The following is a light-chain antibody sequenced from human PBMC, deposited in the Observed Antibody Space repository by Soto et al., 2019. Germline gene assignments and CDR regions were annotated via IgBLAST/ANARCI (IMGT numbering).Light chain of an antibody. CDR3: QQTYTSPGT. J-gene: IGKJ2*02. V-gene: IGKV1-39*01. Sequence: DIQMTQSPSSLSASVGDRVTITCRASQSISTYLNWYRHIPGKAPKPLVYGASTLQSGVPSRFTGSGSGTYFTLTISSLQPEDFATFYCQQTYTSPGTFGQGTKVEIK. CDR2: GAS. CDR1: QSISTY.